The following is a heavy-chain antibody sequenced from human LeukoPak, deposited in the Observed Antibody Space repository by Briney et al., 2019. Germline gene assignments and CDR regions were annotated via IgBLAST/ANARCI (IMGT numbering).Heavy chain of an antibody. J-gene: IGHJ4*02. V-gene: IGHV4-34*01. CDR3: ARVPTLRVATTPAYFDS. CDR2: INHSGST. D-gene: IGHD4-17*01. Sequence: SETLSLTCAVYGGSFSGYYWSWIRQPPGKGLEWIGEINHSGSTNYNPSLKSRVTISVDTSKNQFSLKLNSVTAADTAVYYCARVPTLRVATTPAYFDSWGQGTPVTVPS. CDR1: GGSFSGYY.